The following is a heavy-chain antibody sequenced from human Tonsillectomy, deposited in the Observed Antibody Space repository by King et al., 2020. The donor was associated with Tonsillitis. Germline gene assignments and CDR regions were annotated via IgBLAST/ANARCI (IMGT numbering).Heavy chain of an antibody. CDR3: ARERNGQWLDY. CDR2: IYYSGST. J-gene: IGHJ4*02. CDR1: GGSISSYY. V-gene: IGHV4-59*01. Sequence: VQLQESGPGLVKPSETLSLTCTVSGGSISSYYWSWIRQPPGKGLEWIGYIYYSGSTNYNPTLKSRVTISVDTSKNQFSLKLNSVTAADTAVYYCARERNGQWLDYWGQGTLVTVSS. D-gene: IGHD6-19*01.